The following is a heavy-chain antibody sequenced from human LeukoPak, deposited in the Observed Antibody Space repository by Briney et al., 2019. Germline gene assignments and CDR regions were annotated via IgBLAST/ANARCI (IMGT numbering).Heavy chain of an antibody. V-gene: IGHV1-2*02. D-gene: IGHD3-10*01. J-gene: IGHJ4*02. CDR1: GYTFTGYY. CDR2: INSNSGGT. CDR3: ARAGEGERITMVRGVITRPFGY. Sequence: GASVKVSCKASGYTFTGYYMHWVRQAPGQGLEWMGWINSNSGGTNYAQKFQGRVTMTRDTSISTAYMELSRLRSDDTAVYYCARAGEGERITMVRGVITRPFGYWGQGTLVTVSS.